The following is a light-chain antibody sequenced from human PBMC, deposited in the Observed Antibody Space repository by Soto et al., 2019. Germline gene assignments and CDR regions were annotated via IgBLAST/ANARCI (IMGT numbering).Light chain of an antibody. CDR1: QSVSSGY. CDR2: GAS. V-gene: IGKV3-20*01. CDR3: QQYGSSPT. Sequence: DIVLTQSPGTLSLSPGERATLSCRASQSVSSGYLAWYQHKPGQAPRLLIYGASSRATGIPDRFSGSGSGTDFTLTIRRLEPEDFALYYCQQYGSSPTFGQGTKVEIK. J-gene: IGKJ1*01.